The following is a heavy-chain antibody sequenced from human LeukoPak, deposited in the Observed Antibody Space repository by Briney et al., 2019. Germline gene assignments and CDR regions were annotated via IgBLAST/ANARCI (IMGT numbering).Heavy chain of an antibody. CDR2: IYYSGST. CDR1: GGSISSHY. V-gene: IGHV4-59*11. CDR3: ARLPVPAAMFSPRAVFGWFDP. D-gene: IGHD2-2*01. J-gene: IGHJ5*02. Sequence: SETLSLTCTVSGGSISSHYWSWIRQPPGKGLEWIGYIYYSGSTNYNPSLKSRVTISVDTSKNRFSLKLSSVTAADTAVYYCARLPVPAAMFSPRAVFGWFDPWGQGTLVTVSS.